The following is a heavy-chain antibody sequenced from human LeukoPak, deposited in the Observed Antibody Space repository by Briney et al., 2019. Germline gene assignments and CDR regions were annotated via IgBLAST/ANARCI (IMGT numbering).Heavy chain of an antibody. Sequence: GGSLRLSCAASGFTFSNYEMNWIRRAPGKGLEWISYISNSGTTKYYADSVKGRFTISRDNAKNSLYLQMNSLRAEDTAVYYCAAVIDYWGQGTLVTVSS. CDR2: ISNSGTTK. CDR1: GFTFSNYE. CDR3: AAVIDY. J-gene: IGHJ4*02. V-gene: IGHV3-48*03.